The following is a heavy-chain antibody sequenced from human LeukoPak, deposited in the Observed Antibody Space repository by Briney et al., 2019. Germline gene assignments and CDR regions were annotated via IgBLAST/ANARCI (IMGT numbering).Heavy chain of an antibody. J-gene: IGHJ4*02. CDR3: ARDSRGYCSKGACYSVDY. Sequence: ASVKVSCKASGYTFTGYYMHWVRQAPGQGLEWMGWINPNSGGTNYAQKFQGRVTMTEDTSTDTAYMELSSLRSEDTAVYYCARDSRGYCSKGACYSVDYWGQGTLVTVSS. CDR2: INPNSGGT. CDR1: GYTFTGYY. D-gene: IGHD2-8*01. V-gene: IGHV1-2*02.